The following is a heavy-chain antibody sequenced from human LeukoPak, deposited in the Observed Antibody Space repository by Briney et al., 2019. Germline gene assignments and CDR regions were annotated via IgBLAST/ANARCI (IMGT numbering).Heavy chain of an antibody. CDR1: GGSFSGYY. J-gene: IGHJ4*02. Sequence: SGTLSLTCAVYGGSFSGYYWNWIRQPPGKGLEWIGEINHSGSTNYNPSLKSRVTISVDTSKNQFSLKLSSVTAADTAVYYCASRGYYFDYWGQGTLVTVSS. D-gene: IGHD3-16*01. CDR2: INHSGST. V-gene: IGHV4-34*01. CDR3: ASRGYYFDY.